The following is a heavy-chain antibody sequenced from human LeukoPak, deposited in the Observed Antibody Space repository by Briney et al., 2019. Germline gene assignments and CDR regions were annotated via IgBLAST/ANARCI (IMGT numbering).Heavy chain of an antibody. D-gene: IGHD4-23*01. V-gene: IGHV4-31*11. Sequence: SSETLSLTCAVSGGSFSSGAYCWSWIRQHPGKGLEWIGYVYYTGSSNYNPSLKSRLTISIDTSKSQFSLRLSSVTAADTAVYYCARWAPSDYSGYSGIDFWGQGTLVTVSS. CDR1: GGSFSSGAYC. J-gene: IGHJ4*02. CDR3: ARWAPSDYSGYSGIDF. CDR2: VYYTGSS.